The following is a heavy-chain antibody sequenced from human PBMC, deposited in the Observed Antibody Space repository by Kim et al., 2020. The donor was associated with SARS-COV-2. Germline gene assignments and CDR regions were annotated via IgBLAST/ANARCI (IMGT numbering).Heavy chain of an antibody. CDR2: IYYSGST. V-gene: IGHV4-30-4*01. J-gene: IGHJ6*02. Sequence: SETLSLTCTVSGGSISSGDYYWSWIRQPPGKGLEWIGYIYYSGSTYYNPSLKSRVTISVDTSKNQFSLKLSSVSAADTAVYYCARETRPARKDYDFWSGYYPKYGMDDWGQVTTVT. CDR1: GGSISSGDYY. D-gene: IGHD3-3*01. CDR3: ARETRPARKDYDFWSGYYPKYGMDD.